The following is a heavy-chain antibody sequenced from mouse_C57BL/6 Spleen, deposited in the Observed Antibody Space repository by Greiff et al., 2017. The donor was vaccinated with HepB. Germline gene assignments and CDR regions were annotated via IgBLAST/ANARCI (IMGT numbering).Heavy chain of an antibody. V-gene: IGHV1-20*01. CDR2: INPYNGDT. Sequence: VQLQQSGPELVKPGDSVKISCKASGYSFTGYFMNWVMQSHGKSLEWIGRINPYNGDTFYNQKFKGKATLTVDKSSSTAHMELRSLTSEDSAVYDCARSEGIYDGYYAWFAYWGQGTLVTVSA. J-gene: IGHJ3*01. CDR1: GYSFTGYF. CDR3: ARSEGIYDGYYAWFAY. D-gene: IGHD2-3*01.